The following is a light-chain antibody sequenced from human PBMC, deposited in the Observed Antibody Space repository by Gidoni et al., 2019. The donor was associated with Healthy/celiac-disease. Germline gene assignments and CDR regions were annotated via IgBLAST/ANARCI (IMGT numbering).Light chain of an antibody. V-gene: IGKV3-15*01. J-gene: IGKJ1*01. Sequence: EIVMTQSPATLSVSPGERATLSCRASQSVSSNVAWYQQKPGQAPRLLISGASTRATGIPARFSGSGSGTEFTLTISSLQSEDFAVYYCQQYNNWPQTFGQGTKVEIK. CDR2: GAS. CDR3: QQYNNWPQT. CDR1: QSVSSN.